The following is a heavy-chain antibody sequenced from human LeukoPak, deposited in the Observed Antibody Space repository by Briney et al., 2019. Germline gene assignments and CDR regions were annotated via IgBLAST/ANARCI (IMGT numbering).Heavy chain of an antibody. CDR2: FDPEDGET. V-gene: IGHV1-24*01. CDR3: ARDGRYNWNGLDY. Sequence: ASVKVSCKVSGYTLTELSMHWVRQAPGKGLEWMGGFDPEDGETIYAQKFQGRVTMTTDTSTSTAYMELRSLRSDDTAVYYCARDGRYNWNGLDYWGQGTLVTVSS. J-gene: IGHJ4*02. CDR1: GYTLTELS. D-gene: IGHD1-1*01.